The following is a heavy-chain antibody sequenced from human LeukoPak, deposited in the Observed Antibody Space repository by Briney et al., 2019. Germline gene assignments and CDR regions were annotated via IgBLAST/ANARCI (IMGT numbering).Heavy chain of an antibody. CDR3: AKLLSGWYRFPYFDY. V-gene: IGHV3-23*01. CDR1: GFTFSSYA. CDR2: ISGSGGST. J-gene: IGHJ4*02. D-gene: IGHD6-19*01. Sequence: GGSLRLSCAASGFTFSSYAMSWVRQAPGKGLEWVSAISGSGGSTYYADSVKGRFTISRDNSKNTLYLQMNSLRAKDTAVYYCAKLLSGWYRFPYFDYWGQGTLVTVSS.